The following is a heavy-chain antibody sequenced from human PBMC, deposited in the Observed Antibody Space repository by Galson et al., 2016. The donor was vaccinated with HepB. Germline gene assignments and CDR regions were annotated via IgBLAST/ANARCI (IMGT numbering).Heavy chain of an antibody. D-gene: IGHD4-23*01. CDR1: GDSVSSNSAG. CDR2: TYYKSKWYN. J-gene: IGHJ6*01. CDR3: ARGRYGGYFCGMDV. Sequence: CAISGDSVSSNSAGWIWIRQSPSRGLEWLGRTYYKSKWYNDYAVSVKSRITIKADTSKNEFSLRLNSVTPEDTAVYYCARGRYGGYFCGMDVWGQGTTVTVSS. V-gene: IGHV6-1*01.